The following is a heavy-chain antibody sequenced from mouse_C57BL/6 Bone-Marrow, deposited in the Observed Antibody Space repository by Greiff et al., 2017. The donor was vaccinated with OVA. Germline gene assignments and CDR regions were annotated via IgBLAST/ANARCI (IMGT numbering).Heavy chain of an antibody. J-gene: IGHJ2*01. V-gene: IGHV1-69*01. D-gene: IGHD2-4*01. CDR3: ARIYDYEFDY. CDR2: IDPSDSYT. CDR1: GYTFTSYW. Sequence: VQLQQPGAELVMPGASVKLSCKASGYTFTSYWMHWVKQRPGQGLEWIGEIDPSDSYTNYNQKFKGKSTLTVDKSSSTAYMQLSSLTSEDSAVYYCARIYDYEFDYWGQGTTLTVSS.